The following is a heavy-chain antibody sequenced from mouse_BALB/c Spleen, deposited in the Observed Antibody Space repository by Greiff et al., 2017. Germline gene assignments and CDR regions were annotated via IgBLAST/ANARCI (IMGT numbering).Heavy chain of an antibody. D-gene: IGHD2-4*01. V-gene: IGHV5-17*02. J-gene: IGHJ2*01. CDR3: ARSTYDYVDY. CDR1: GFTFSSFG. CDR2: ISSGSSTI. Sequence: EVMLVESGGGLVQPGGSRKLSCAASGFTFSSFGMHWVRQAPEKGLEWVAYISSGSSTIYYADTVKGRFTISRDNPKNTLFLQMTSLRSEDTAMYYCARSTYDYVDYWGQGTTLTVSS.